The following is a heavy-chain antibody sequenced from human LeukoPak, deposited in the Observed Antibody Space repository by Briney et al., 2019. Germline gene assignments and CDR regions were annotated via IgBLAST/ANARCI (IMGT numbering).Heavy chain of an antibody. CDR2: IDPSDSYT. CDR3: ARHEAAAGLFDY. J-gene: IGHJ4*02. Sequence: GESLKISCKGSGYRFTSYWISWVRQMPGKGLEWMGRIDPSDSYTNYSPSFQGHVTISADKSISTAYLQWSSLKASDTAMYYCARHEAAAGLFDYWGQGTLVTVSS. CDR1: GYRFTSYW. D-gene: IGHD6-13*01. V-gene: IGHV5-10-1*01.